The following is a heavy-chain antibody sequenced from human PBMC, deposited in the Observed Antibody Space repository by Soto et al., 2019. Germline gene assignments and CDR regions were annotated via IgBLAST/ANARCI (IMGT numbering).Heavy chain of an antibody. J-gene: IGHJ4*02. CDR2: IWNDGIRK. CDR1: GFTFSKYG. V-gene: IGHV3-33*01. Sequence: GGSLRLSCAASGFTFSKYGMHWVRQAPGKGLEWVALIWNDGIRKVYVDSVKGRFTISRDNSKNTLDLQMNNLRDEDTAVYYCARDDGNDANALDYWGPGTLVTVSS. CDR3: ARDDGNDANALDY.